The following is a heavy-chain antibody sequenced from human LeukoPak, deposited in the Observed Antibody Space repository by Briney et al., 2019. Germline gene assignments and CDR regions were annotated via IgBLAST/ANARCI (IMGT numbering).Heavy chain of an antibody. CDR3: ARGRRDTQYQIFDY. CDR1: GFSFSNDW. V-gene: IGHV3-7*01. CDR2: INQDGSGK. J-gene: IGHJ4*02. D-gene: IGHD2-2*01. Sequence: GGSLRLSCVASGFSFSNDWMNWVRQAPGKGLAWVANINQDGSGKYYVDSVKGRFTISRDNAKNSLYLQMNSLRDEDTAVYYCARGRRDTQYQIFDYWGQGNLVTVSS.